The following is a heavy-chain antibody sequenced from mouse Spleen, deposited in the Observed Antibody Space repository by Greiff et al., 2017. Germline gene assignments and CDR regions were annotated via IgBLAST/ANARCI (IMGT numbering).Heavy chain of an antibody. Sequence: EVQLQQSGPELVKPGASVKMSCKASGYTFTDYNMHWVKQSHGKSLEWIGYINPNNGGTSYNQKFKGKATLTVNKSSSTAYMELRSLTSEDSAVYYCARKPYYYGSSMDYWGQGTSVTVSS. CDR1: GYTFTDYN. J-gene: IGHJ4*01. CDR3: ARKPYYYGSSMDY. D-gene: IGHD1-1*01. V-gene: IGHV1-22*01. CDR2: INPNNGGT.